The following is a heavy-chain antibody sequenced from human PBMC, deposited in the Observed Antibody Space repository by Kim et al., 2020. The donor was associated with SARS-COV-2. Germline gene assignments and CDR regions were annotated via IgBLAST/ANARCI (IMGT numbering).Heavy chain of an antibody. CDR3: ARGRYYYDSSGQLGLDY. Sequence: LKSRVTISVDTSKNQFSLKLSSVTAADTAVYYCARGRYYYDSSGQLGLDYWGQGTLVTVSS. V-gene: IGHV4-34*01. J-gene: IGHJ4*02. D-gene: IGHD3-22*01.